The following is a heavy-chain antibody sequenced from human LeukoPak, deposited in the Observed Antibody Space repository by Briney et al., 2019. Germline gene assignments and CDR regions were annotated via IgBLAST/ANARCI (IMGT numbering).Heavy chain of an antibody. V-gene: IGHV1-2*02. D-gene: IGHD3-9*01. Sequence: ASVKVSCKPSGYPFTDYYIHWVRQAPGQGLEWMGWVNPNSGGTNYAQKFQGRVTMTRDTSISTAYMELSRLRSDDTAVYYCASRAKLRYFDWYHDAFDIWGQGTMVTVSS. J-gene: IGHJ3*02. CDR2: VNPNSGGT. CDR1: GYPFTDYY. CDR3: ASRAKLRYFDWYHDAFDI.